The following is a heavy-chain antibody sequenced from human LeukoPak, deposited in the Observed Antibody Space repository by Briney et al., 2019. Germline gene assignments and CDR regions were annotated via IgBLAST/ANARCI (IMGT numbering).Heavy chain of an antibody. J-gene: IGHJ4*02. D-gene: IGHD6-19*01. Sequence: SETLSLTCTVSGVSISGSSYYWGWIRQPPGKGLEWIGYIYHSGSTYYNPSLKSRVTISVDRSKNQFSLKLSSVTAADTAVYYCARVTEEGSGWHFDYWGQGTLVTVSS. V-gene: IGHV4-30-2*01. CDR3: ARVTEEGSGWHFDY. CDR1: GVSISGSSYY. CDR2: IYHSGST.